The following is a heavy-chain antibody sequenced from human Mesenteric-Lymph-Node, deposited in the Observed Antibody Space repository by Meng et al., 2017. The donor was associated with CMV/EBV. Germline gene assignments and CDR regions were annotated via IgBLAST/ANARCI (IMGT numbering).Heavy chain of an antibody. CDR2: ISSSSSTI. D-gene: IGHD6-19*01. V-gene: IGHV3-48*04. CDR1: GFTFSSYG. Sequence: GGSLRLSCAASGFTFSSYGMSWVRQAPGKGLEWVSYISSSSSTIYYADSVKGRFTISRDNAKNSLYLQMNSLRAEDTAVYYCARDHSSGWIDYWGQGTLVTVSS. CDR3: ARDHSSGWIDY. J-gene: IGHJ4*02.